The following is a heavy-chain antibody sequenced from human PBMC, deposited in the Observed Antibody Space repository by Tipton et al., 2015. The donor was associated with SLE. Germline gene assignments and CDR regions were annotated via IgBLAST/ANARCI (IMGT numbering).Heavy chain of an antibody. V-gene: IGHV1-18*04. D-gene: IGHD3-22*01. CDR3: AGLYDSSGQYYFDY. Sequence: QSGPEVKKPGASVKVSCKASGYTFTSYGISWVRQAPGQGLEWMGWISAYNGNTNYAQKLQGRVTMTTDTSTSTAYMELSSPRSEDTAVYYCAGLYDSSGQYYFDYWGQGTLVTVSS. CDR1: GYTFTSYG. CDR2: ISAYNGNT. J-gene: IGHJ4*02.